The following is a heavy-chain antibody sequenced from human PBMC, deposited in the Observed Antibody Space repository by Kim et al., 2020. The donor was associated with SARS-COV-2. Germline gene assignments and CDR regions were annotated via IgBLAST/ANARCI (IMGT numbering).Heavy chain of an antibody. V-gene: IGHV3-21*01. CDR2: ISSSSSYI. D-gene: IGHD1-26*01. CDR3: ARVVGATQTLPYNWFDP. J-gene: IGHJ5*02. Sequence: GGSLRLSCAASGFTFSSYSMNWVRQAPGKGLEWVSSISSSSSYIYYADSVKGRFTISRDNAKNSLYLQMNSLRAEDTAVYYCARVVGATQTLPYNWFDPWGQGTLVTVSS. CDR1: GFTFSSYS.